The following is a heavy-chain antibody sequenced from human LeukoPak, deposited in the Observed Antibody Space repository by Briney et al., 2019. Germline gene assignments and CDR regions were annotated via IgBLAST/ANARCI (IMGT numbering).Heavy chain of an antibody. CDR2: IYTSGST. CDR1: GGSISSGSYY. Sequence: SETLSLTCTVSGGSISSGSYYWSWIRQPAGKGLEWIGRIYTSGSTNYNPSLKSRVTISVDTSKNKFSLKLSSVTAADTAVYYCAREGGSGSYYFPLHYYYYYMDVWGKGTTVTISS. CDR3: AREGGSGSYYFPLHYYYYYMDV. J-gene: IGHJ6*03. D-gene: IGHD3-10*01. V-gene: IGHV4-61*02.